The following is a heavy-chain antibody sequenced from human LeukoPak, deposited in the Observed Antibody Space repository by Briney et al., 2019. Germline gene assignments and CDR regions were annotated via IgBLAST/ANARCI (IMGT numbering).Heavy chain of an antibody. CDR1: GFTFSSYW. CDR2: INHNGNVN. Sequence: PGGSLRLSCAASGFTFSSYWMNWARQAPGKGLEWVASINHNGNVNYYVDSVKGRFTFSRDNSKNMLHLQMNSLRAEDTAVYYCARGFNRGFDPWGQGTLVIVSS. J-gene: IGHJ5*02. V-gene: IGHV3-7*03. D-gene: IGHD3-10*01. CDR3: ARGFNRGFDP.